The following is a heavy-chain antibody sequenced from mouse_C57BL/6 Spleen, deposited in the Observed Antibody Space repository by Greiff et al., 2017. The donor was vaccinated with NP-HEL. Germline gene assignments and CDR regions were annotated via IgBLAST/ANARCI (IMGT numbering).Heavy chain of an antibody. J-gene: IGHJ1*03. Sequence: EVHLVESGGGLVKPGGSLKLSCAASGFTFSDYGMHWVRQAPEKGLEWVAYISSGSSNIYYADTVKGRFTISRDNAKNTLFLQMPSLRSEDTAMYYCARRTTVVAHWYFDVWGTGTTVTVSS. D-gene: IGHD1-1*01. CDR1: GFTFSDYG. V-gene: IGHV5-17*01. CDR2: ISSGSSNI. CDR3: ARRTTVVAHWYFDV.